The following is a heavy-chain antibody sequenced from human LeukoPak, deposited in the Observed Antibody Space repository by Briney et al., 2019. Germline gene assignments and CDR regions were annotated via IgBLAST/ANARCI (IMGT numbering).Heavy chain of an antibody. D-gene: IGHD2/OR15-2a*01. Sequence: GGSLRLSCAASGFTFSSYSMNWVRQAPGKGLEWVSAISGSGGSTYYADSVKGRFTISRDNSKNTLYLQMNSLRAEDTAVYYCAEDFLLSGWGYAFDIWGQGTMVTVSS. CDR3: AEDFLLSGWGYAFDI. V-gene: IGHV3-23*01. CDR1: GFTFSSYS. J-gene: IGHJ3*02. CDR2: ISGSGGST.